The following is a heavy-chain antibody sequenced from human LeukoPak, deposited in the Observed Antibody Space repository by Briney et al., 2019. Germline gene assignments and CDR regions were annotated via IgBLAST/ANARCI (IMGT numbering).Heavy chain of an antibody. CDR2: INHSGST. J-gene: IGHJ4*02. D-gene: IGHD2-2*01. Sequence: PSETLSLTCAVYGGSFSGYYWSWIRQPPGKGLEWIGEINHSGSTNYNPSLKSRVTISVDTSKNQFSLKLSSVTAADTAAYYCARRPVYCSSTSCAPRAFDYWGQGTLVTVSS. V-gene: IGHV4-34*01. CDR1: GGSFSGYY. CDR3: ARRPVYCSSTSCAPRAFDY.